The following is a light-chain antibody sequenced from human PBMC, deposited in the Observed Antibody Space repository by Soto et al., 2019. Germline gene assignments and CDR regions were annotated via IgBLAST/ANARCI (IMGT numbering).Light chain of an antibody. CDR2: GAS. CDR3: QQYNDWPLT. J-gene: IGKJ4*01. Sequence: EIVMTQSPVTLSVSPGERATLSCRASQSVSSNLAWYQKKPGQAPRLLIDGASIRATGIPARFSGSGSGTEFTLTISSLQSEDFAVYYCQQYNDWPLTFGGGTKVXIK. CDR1: QSVSSN. V-gene: IGKV3-15*01.